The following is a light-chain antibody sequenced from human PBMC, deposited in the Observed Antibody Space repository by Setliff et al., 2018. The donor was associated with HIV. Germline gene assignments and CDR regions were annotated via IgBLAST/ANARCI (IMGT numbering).Light chain of an antibody. Sequence: QSVLTQPASVPGSPGQSITISCTGTSSDVGGYNYVSWYQQYPGKAPKLMIYDVSKRPSGVSNRFSGSKSGNTASLTISGLQAEDEADYYCGSYTSSSTLVFGGGTQLTVL. CDR3: GSYTSSSTLV. J-gene: IGLJ2*01. V-gene: IGLV2-14*03. CDR1: SSDVGGYNY. CDR2: DVS.